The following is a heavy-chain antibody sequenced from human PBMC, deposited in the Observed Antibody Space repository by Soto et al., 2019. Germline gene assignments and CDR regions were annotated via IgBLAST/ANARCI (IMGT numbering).Heavy chain of an antibody. CDR1: GFSISSNHW. V-gene: IGHV4-4*02. J-gene: IGHJ4*02. CDR2: IYHSGTT. CDR3: ATNHCSIPICNQPGLDY. D-gene: IGHD2-2*01. Sequence: SETLSLTCAVSGFSISSNHWWAWVRQTPGEGLEWIGEIYHSGTTNYDSSLKSRVTISVDTAKNQFSLKLTSVTAADTALYYCATNHCSIPICNQPGLDYWGQGTLVTVSS.